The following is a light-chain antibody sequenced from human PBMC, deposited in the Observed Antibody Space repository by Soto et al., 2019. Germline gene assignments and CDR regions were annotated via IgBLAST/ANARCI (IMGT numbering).Light chain of an antibody. V-gene: IGLV2-14*01. Sequence: QSALTQPASVSGSPGQSITISCTGASSDVGDYNYVSWYQQHPGKAPKLMIYDVSNRPLGISRRFSGSKSGISASLTISGLQSEDEADYYCSPYSGRNSLYIFGSGTKVTVL. CDR3: SPYSGRNSLYI. CDR1: SSDVGDYNY. J-gene: IGLJ1*01. CDR2: DVS.